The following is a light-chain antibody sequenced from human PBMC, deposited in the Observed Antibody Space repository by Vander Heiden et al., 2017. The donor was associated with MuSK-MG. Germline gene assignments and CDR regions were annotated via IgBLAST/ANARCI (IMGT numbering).Light chain of an antibody. CDR3: SSEKSWYNHYV. J-gene: IGLJ1*01. CDR1: SSDIGDFNH. CDR2: DVS. V-gene: IGLV2-14*01. Sequence: QSALAQPASVSGSPGQSITIPCTGTSSDIGDFNHVSWYQQRPGKAPNLIIYDVSSRPSGVSNRFSGSKSGNTASLTITGLQAEDEADYYCSSEKSWYNHYVFGTGTMVTVV.